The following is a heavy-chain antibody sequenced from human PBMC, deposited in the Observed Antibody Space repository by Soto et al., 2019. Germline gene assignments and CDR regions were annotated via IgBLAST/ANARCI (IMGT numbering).Heavy chain of an antibody. CDR3: ARDFGDFWSGYYLRDY. J-gene: IGHJ4*02. D-gene: IGHD3-3*01. CDR2: IWYDGSNK. V-gene: IGHV3-33*01. CDR1: GFTFSSYG. Sequence: QVQLVESGGGVVQPGRSLRLSCAASGFTFSSYGMHWVRQAPGKGLEWVAVIWYDGSNKYYADSVKGRFTISRDNSKNTLYLQMNSLRAEDTAVYYCARDFGDFWSGYYLRDYWCQGTLVTVSS.